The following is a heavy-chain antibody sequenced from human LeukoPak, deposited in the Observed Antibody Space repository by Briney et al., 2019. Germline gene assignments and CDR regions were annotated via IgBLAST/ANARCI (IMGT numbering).Heavy chain of an antibody. J-gene: IGHJ4*02. CDR3: ARVWGLAVAGGEIEY. CDR1: GFTFSSYS. D-gene: IGHD6-13*01. V-gene: IGHV3-48*02. CDR2: ISSSGTTI. Sequence: GGSLRLSCAASGFTFSSYSMNWVRQAPGKGLEWVSYISSSGTTIYYADSVKGLFTISRDNAKNSLYLQMNSLRDEDTAVYYCARVWGLAVAGGEIEYWGQGTLVTVSS.